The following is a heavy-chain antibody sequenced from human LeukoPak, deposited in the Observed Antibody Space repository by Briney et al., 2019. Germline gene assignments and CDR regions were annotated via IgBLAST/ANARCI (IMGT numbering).Heavy chain of an antibody. V-gene: IGHV3-48*03. CDR2: ISSSGSTI. D-gene: IGHD3-10*02. CDR1: GFTFSSYE. Sequence: PGGSLRLSCAASGFTFSSYEMNWVRQAPGKGLEWVSYISSSGSTIYYTDSVKGRFTISRDNAKNSLYLQMNSLRAEDTAVYYCAELGITMIGGVWGKGTTVTVSS. J-gene: IGHJ6*04. CDR3: AELGITMIGGV.